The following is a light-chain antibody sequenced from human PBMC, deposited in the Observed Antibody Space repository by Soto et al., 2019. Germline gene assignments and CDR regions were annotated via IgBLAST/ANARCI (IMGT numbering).Light chain of an antibody. CDR3: QQYDNLLPFT. CDR2: DAS. J-gene: IGKJ3*01. CDR1: QDISNY. Sequence: DIQMTQSPSSLSASVGDRVTITCQASQDISNYLNWYQQKPGKAPKLLIYDASNLETVVPSRFSGSGSGTDFTFTISSLQPEDIATYYCQQYDNLLPFTFGPGTKVDIK. V-gene: IGKV1-33*01.